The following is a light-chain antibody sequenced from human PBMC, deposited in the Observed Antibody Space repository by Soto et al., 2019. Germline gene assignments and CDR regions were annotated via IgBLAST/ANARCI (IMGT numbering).Light chain of an antibody. V-gene: IGKV3-15*01. CDR3: HQYYNRPPWT. CDR1: RSVDTD. J-gene: IGKJ1*01. Sequence: EILMTQSPATLSVSPGDSATLSCRASRSVDTDLAWYQQKPGQAPRLLVFATSARATGVPDRFRGSRSGTDFTLTISSRQPEDSATYYCHQYYNRPPWTFGQGTKMEI. CDR2: ATS.